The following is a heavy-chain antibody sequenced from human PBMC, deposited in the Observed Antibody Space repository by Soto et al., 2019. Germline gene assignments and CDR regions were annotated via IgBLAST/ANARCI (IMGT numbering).Heavy chain of an antibody. Sequence: GESLQISCKGSGYSFTSYWIGWVRQMPGKGQEKMGIIYPGDSDTRYSPSFQGQVTISADKSISTAYLQWSSLKASDTAMYYCARQRVEMATIRAFDIWGQGTMVTVSS. CDR1: GYSFTSYW. V-gene: IGHV5-51*01. D-gene: IGHD5-12*01. J-gene: IGHJ3*02. CDR3: ARQRVEMATIRAFDI. CDR2: IYPGDSDT.